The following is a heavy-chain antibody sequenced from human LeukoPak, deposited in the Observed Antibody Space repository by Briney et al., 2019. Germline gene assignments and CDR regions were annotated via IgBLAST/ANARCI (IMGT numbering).Heavy chain of an antibody. V-gene: IGHV3-9*01. CDR3: AKDGKNYFDY. Sequence: GGSLRLSCAASGFTFDDCAMHWVRHAPGKGLEWVSGISWNSGSIGYADSVKGRFTISRDNSKNSLYLQMNSLRAEDTALYYCAKDGKNYFDYWGQGSLVTVSS. J-gene: IGHJ4*02. CDR2: ISWNSGSI. CDR1: GFTFDDCA.